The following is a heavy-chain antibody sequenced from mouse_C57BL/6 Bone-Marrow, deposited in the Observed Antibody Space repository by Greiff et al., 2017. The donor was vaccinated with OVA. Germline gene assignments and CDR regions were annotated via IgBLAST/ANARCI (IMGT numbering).Heavy chain of an antibody. Sequence: QVQLKQSGAELVRPGASVTLSCKASGYTFTDYEMHWVKQTPVHGLEWIGAIDPETGGTAYNQTFKGKAILTADKSSSTAYMELRSLTAEDSAVYYGTRSYYSNYYLDYWGQGTTLTVSS. CDR2: IDPETGGT. J-gene: IGHJ2*01. CDR3: TRSYYSNYYLDY. CDR1: GYTFTDYE. V-gene: IGHV1-15*01. D-gene: IGHD2-5*01.